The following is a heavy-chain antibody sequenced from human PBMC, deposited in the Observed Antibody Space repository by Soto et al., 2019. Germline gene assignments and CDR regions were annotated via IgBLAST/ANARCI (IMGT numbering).Heavy chain of an antibody. D-gene: IGHD6-19*01. CDR2: INHSGST. Sequence: SWISKKQGKGLEWIGEINHSGSTNYNPSLKSRVTISVDTSKNQFSLKLSSVTAADTAVYYCAINSGWLDYYYYGMDVWGQGT. V-gene: IGHV4-34*01. CDR3: AINSGWLDYYYYGMDV. J-gene: IGHJ6*01.